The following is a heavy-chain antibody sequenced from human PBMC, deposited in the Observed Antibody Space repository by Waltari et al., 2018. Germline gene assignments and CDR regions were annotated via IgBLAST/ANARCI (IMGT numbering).Heavy chain of an antibody. CDR3: VRGGTYRSKWLDP. CDR2: SNIDRGVA. CDR1: GYRFDAYY. V-gene: IGHV1-2*02. J-gene: IGHJ5*02. Sequence: QVQLVQSGAELRQSGASVKVSCKASGYRFDAYYPHWVRQAPGQGLEWIGCSNIDRGVASYGQMFRGRVTLTRDKSIATAYMEVAKLTFDDTAVYYCVRGGTYRSKWLDPWGQGTLVSVSS. D-gene: IGHD5-18*01.